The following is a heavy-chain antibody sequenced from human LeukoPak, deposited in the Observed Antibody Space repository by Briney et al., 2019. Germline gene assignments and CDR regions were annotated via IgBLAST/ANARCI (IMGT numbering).Heavy chain of an antibody. J-gene: IGHJ5*02. CDR1: GGSISSYY. D-gene: IGHD6-19*01. V-gene: IGHV4-59*01. CDR3: ASSYSSRANWFDP. CDR2: IYYSGST. Sequence: SETLSLTCTVSGGSISSYYWSWIRQPPGKGLEWIGYIYYSGSTNYNPSLKSRVTISVDTSKNQFSLKLGSVTAADTAVYYCASSYSSRANWFDPWGQGTLVTVSS.